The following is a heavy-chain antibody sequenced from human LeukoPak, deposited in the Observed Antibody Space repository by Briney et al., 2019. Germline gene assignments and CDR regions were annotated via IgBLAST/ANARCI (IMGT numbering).Heavy chain of an antibody. CDR3: TRAAVVAAISWFDP. CDR1: GFTFGDYA. D-gene: IGHD2-15*01. J-gene: IGHJ5*02. CDR2: IRSKVYGGTP. V-gene: IGHV3-49*04. Sequence: GGSLRLSCIASGFTFGDYAMTWGRQAPGKGGEWGGFIRSKVYGGTPEYAASVKGRFTISRDDSKSIAYLQMHRLKTEDTAVYYCTRAAVVAAISWFDPWGQGTLVTVSS.